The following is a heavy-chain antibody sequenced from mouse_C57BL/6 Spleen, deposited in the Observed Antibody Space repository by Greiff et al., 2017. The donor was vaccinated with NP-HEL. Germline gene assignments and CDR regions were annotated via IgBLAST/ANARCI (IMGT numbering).Heavy chain of an antibody. CDR3: ARGGYYGSSSAWFAY. CDR2: INYDGSST. Sequence: EVKLVESEGGLVQPGSSMKLSCTASGFTFSDYYMAWVRQVPEKGLEWVANINYDGSSTYYLDSLKSRFIISRDNAKNILYLQMSSLKSEDTATYYCARGGYYGSSSAWFAYWGQGTLVTVSA. V-gene: IGHV5-16*01. CDR1: GFTFSDYY. D-gene: IGHD1-1*01. J-gene: IGHJ3*01.